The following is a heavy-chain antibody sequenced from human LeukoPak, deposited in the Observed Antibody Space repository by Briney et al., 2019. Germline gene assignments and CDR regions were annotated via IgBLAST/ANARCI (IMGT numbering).Heavy chain of an antibody. V-gene: IGHV5-51*01. J-gene: IGHJ3*02. Sequence: GESLKISCKASGYSFTNYWIGWVRQMPGKGLEWMGIIYPTDSDTRYSPSFEGQVTLSADKSISTAYLQWSSLKASDTAMYYCATNTMFRGIHAFDIWGQGTMVTVSS. D-gene: IGHD3-10*01. CDR3: ATNTMFRGIHAFDI. CDR1: GYSFTNYW. CDR2: IYPTDSDT.